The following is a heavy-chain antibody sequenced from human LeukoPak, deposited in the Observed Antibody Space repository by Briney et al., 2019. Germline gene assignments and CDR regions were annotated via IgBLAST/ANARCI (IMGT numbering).Heavy chain of an antibody. CDR2: INPSGGST. J-gene: IGHJ4*02. D-gene: IGHD6-19*01. V-gene: IGHV1-46*01. Sequence: ASVKVSCKASGYTFTNYYMHWVRQAPGQGLEWMGIINPSGGSTNYAQKFQDRVTMTRDTSTSTVYMELSSLRSEDTAVYYCARDAPSGWYLDYWGQGTLVTVSS. CDR1: GYTFTNYY. CDR3: ARDAPSGWYLDY.